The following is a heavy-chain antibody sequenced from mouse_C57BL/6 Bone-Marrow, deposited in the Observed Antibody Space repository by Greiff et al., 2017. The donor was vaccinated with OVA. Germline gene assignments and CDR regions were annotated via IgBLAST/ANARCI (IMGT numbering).Heavy chain of an antibody. CDR1: GFSLSTFGMG. CDR2: IWWDDDK. D-gene: IGHD1-1*01. CDR3: ARPAGCYYGSSSFAY. Sequence: QVTLKESGPGILQPSQTLSLTCSFSGFSLSTFGMGVGWIRQPSGKGLEWLAHIWWDDDKYYNPALKSRLTISKDTSKNQVFLKIANVDTADTATDYWARPAGCYYGSSSFAYWGQGTLVTVSA. V-gene: IGHV8-8*01. J-gene: IGHJ3*01.